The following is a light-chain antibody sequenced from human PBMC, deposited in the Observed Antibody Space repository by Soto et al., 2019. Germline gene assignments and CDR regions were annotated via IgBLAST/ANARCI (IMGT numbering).Light chain of an antibody. V-gene: IGLV2-14*01. CDR3: SSYASSSTIV. J-gene: IGLJ1*01. CDR2: EVS. CDR1: SSDVGGYNF. Sequence: QSVLTQPASVSGSPGQSITISCTGTSSDVGGYNFVSWYQQHPGKAPKVMIFEVSNRPSGVSNRFSGSKSGNTASLTISGLQAEDEADYSCSSYASSSTIVFGTGTKVTVL.